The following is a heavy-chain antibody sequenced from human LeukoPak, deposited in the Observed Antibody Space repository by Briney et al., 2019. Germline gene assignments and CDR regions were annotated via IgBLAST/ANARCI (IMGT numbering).Heavy chain of an antibody. CDR2: IYSGGST. CDR3: ARELVAAAGPSFHYYYGMDV. Sequence: PGGSLRLSCAASGFTVSSNYMSWVRQAPGKGLEWVSVIYSGGSTYYADSVKGRFTISRDNSKNTLYLQMNSLRAEDTAVYYCARELVAAAGPSFHYYYGMDVWGQGTTVTVSS. J-gene: IGHJ6*02. D-gene: IGHD6-13*01. V-gene: IGHV3-53*01. CDR1: GFTVSSNY.